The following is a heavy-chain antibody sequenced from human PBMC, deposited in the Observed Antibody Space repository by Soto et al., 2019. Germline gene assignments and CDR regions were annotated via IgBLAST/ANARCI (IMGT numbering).Heavy chain of an antibody. CDR2: INHSGST. D-gene: IGHD6-6*01. J-gene: IGHJ4*02. CDR3: ARVTTKYSSSSGFGY. V-gene: IGHV4-34*01. CDR1: GGTFSGYY. Sequence: SETLSLTCAVYGGTFSGYYWSWIRQPPEKGLEWIGEINHSGSTNYNPSLKSRVTISVDTSKNQFSLKLSSVTAADTAVYYCARVTTKYSSSSGFGYWGQGTLVTVSS.